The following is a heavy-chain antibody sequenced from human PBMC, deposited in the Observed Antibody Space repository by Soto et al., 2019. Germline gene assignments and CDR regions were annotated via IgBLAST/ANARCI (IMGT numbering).Heavy chain of an antibody. Sequence: GSSVKASCKTSGYTFTASYMHWVRQAPGQGLEWMGWINPNSGDTNYAPKFQGRVTMTRETSFSTVYMELTRLRSDDTAVYYCGRGADRTIGYSQYWGQG. CDR1: GYTFTASY. V-gene: IGHV1-2*02. CDR3: GRGADRTIGYSQY. J-gene: IGHJ1*01. D-gene: IGHD3-22*01. CDR2: INPNSGDT.